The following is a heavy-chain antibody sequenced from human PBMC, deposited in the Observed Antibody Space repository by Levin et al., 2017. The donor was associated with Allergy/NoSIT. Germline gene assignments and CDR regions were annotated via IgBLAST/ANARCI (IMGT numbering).Heavy chain of an antibody. D-gene: IGHD1-1*01. V-gene: IGHV3-23*01. CDR1: GFTFSNYA. CDR3: AKDVRTSATGTTSYAFDV. CDR2: ISGSGGST. Sequence: GESLKISCAASGFTFSNYALSWVRQAPGMGLEWVSTISGSGGSTYYADSVKGRFTISRDSSKNTLYLQMNSLRAEDTAVYYCAKDVRTSATGTTSYAFDVWGQGTMVTVSS. J-gene: IGHJ3*01.